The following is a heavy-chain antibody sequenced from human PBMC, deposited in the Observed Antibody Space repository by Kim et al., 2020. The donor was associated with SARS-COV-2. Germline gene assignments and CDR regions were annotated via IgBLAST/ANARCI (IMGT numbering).Heavy chain of an antibody. CDR1: GFTFSSYG. CDR3: AKDRYYYDSSGSFFDY. D-gene: IGHD3-22*01. V-gene: IGHV3-30*18. CDR2: ISYDGSNK. J-gene: IGHJ4*02. Sequence: GGSLRLSCAASGFTFSSYGMHWVRQAPGKGLEWVAVISYDGSNKYYADSVKGRFTISRDNSKNTLYLQMNSLRAEDTAVYYCAKDRYYYDSSGSFFDYWGQGPLVTASS.